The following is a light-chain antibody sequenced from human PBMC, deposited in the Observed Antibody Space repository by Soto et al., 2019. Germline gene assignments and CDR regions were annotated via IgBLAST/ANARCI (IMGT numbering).Light chain of an antibody. J-gene: IGKJ4*01. CDR3: QQYYSYPRT. CDR2: AAS. Sequence: MRVNRSEATLSVXPGEXASLXXRASQGISSYLAWYQQKPGKAPKLLIYAASTWESGVPSRFSGSGSGTDFTLTISCLQSEDFATYYCQQYYSYPRTFGGGTEVDIK. CDR1: QGISSY. V-gene: IGKV1-8*01.